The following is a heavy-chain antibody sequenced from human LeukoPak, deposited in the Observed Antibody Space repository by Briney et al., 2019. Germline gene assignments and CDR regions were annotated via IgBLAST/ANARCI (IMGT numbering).Heavy chain of an antibody. J-gene: IGHJ4*02. V-gene: IGHV3-48*01. CDR2: ISSSSSTI. CDR3: IVLAVTGTFGFDY. CDR1: GFTFSSYS. Sequence: GGPLSLSCAASGFTFSSYSMNWVRQAPGKGLEWVSYISSSSSTIYYAESVKGRFTISRDNAKNSLSLQMNSLRAEDTAVYYCIVLAVTGTFGFDYWGQGTLVTVPS. D-gene: IGHD6-19*01.